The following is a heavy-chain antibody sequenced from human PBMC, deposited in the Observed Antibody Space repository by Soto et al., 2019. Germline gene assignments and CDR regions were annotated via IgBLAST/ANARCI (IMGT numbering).Heavy chain of an antibody. J-gene: IGHJ4*02. CDR1: GLPFSSHA. CDR2: ISISGGNT. V-gene: IGHV3-23*01. CDR3: ENEILPNDY. Sequence: EVQLLESGGGLVQPGGSLRLSCAASGLPFSSHAMSWVRQAPGKGLEWVSSISISGGNTYYADSVRGRFTISRDNSKNTLYRHMNSLTAEATAIYYCENEILPNDYWGQGTLVTVSS. D-gene: IGHD2-21*02.